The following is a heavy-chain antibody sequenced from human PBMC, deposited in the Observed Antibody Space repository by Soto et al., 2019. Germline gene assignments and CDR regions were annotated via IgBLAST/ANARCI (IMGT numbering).Heavy chain of an antibody. J-gene: IGHJ3*02. CDR3: ARDHRGGGGIDAFYI. CDR1: GFTVSSNY. V-gene: IGHV3-66*02. CDR2: IYSGGST. D-gene: IGHD3-10*01. Sequence: GGSLRLSCAASGFTVSSNYMSWVRQAPGKGLEWVSVIYSGGSTYYADAVKGRFTISRDNSKNTLYLQMNSLRAEDTAVYYCARDHRGGGGIDAFYIWGQGTMVTVSS.